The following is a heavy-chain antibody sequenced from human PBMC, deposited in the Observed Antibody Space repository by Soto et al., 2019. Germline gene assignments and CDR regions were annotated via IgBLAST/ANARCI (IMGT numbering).Heavy chain of an antibody. Sequence: EVQLVQSGGDLVQPGGSLRLSCVASGFTFSTYWMTWVRQAPGMGLEWVAGIKEDASEEVYVDSVKGRFSISRDNAKNSLHLQLNSRGAEDPAVYYCATPISSPFSDFDSWGQGSLVTVSS. CDR1: GFTFSTYW. CDR2: IKEDASEE. D-gene: IGHD3-3*02. CDR3: ATPISSPFSDFDS. V-gene: IGHV3-7*01. J-gene: IGHJ4*02.